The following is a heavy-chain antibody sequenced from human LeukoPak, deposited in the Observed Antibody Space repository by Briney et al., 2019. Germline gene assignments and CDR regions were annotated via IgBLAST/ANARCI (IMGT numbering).Heavy chain of an antibody. CDR3: ARRASWNGWFDP. CDR1: GFTFSSYE. Sequence: GGSLRLSCAASGFTFSSYEMNWVRQAPGKGLEWVSYISSSGSTIYYADSVKGRFTISRDNAKNSLYLQMNSLRAEDTAVYYCARRASWNGWFDPWGQGTLVTVSS. J-gene: IGHJ5*02. D-gene: IGHD1-1*01. V-gene: IGHV3-48*03. CDR2: ISSSGSTI.